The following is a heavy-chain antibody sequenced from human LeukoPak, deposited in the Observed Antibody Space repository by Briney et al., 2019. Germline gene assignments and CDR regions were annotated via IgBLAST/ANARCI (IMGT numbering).Heavy chain of an antibody. Sequence: SETLSLTCVVSGGSVSGYYWGWIRQPPGRGLEWIGYVYYSGSTNYNPSFKSRIAISVDTSRNQFSLQLSSVTAADTAVYYCARGSGGSRKFDPWGQGTLVTVSS. CDR1: GGSVSGYY. J-gene: IGHJ5*02. CDR2: VYYSGST. V-gene: IGHV4-59*02. D-gene: IGHD2-15*01. CDR3: ARGSGGSRKFDP.